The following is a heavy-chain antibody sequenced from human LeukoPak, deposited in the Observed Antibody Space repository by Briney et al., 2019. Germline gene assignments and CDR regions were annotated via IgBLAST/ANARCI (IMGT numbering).Heavy chain of an antibody. V-gene: IGHV3-30*03. CDR2: MSYDGSNK. D-gene: IGHD5-12*01. CDR1: GFTFSRYG. CDR3: ARDLRGNSGYDSVFDY. Sequence: PGRSLRLSCAASGFTFSRYGMHWVRQAPGKGLEWVAGMSYDGSNKYSADSVKGRFTISRDNSKNTLHLQMNSLRVEDTAVYYCARDLRGNSGYDSVFDYWGQGTLVSVFS. J-gene: IGHJ4*02.